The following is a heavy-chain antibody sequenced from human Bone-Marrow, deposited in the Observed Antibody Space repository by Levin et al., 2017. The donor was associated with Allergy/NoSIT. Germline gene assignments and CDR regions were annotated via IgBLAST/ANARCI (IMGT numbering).Heavy chain of an antibody. CDR1: GFTFSSYD. J-gene: IGHJ4*02. Sequence: PGGSLRLSCAASGFTFSSYDMHWVRQATGRGLEWVSAIGTAADSYYSGSVKGRFTVSRDNAKNSFYLQMNSLRAGDTAVYYCARVALPRSCTSTSCSDSGYYFDYWGQGTLVTVSS. D-gene: IGHD2-2*01. CDR3: ARVALPRSCTSTSCSDSGYYFDY. CDR2: IGTAADS. V-gene: IGHV3-13*04.